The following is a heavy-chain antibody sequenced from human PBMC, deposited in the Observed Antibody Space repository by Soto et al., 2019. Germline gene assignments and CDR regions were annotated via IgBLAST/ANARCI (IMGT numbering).Heavy chain of an antibody. J-gene: IGHJ4*02. Sequence: QVQLQESGPGLVKPSETLSLTCTVSGGSISSYYWSWIRQPPGKGLEWIGYIYYSGSNNYNPSLKSRVTISVDTSKNQFSLKLSSVTAADTAVYYCARGAERVAMPSGYWGQGTLVTVSS. V-gene: IGHV4-59*01. CDR2: IYYSGSN. CDR3: ARGAERVAMPSGY. D-gene: IGHD2-2*01. CDR1: GGSISSYY.